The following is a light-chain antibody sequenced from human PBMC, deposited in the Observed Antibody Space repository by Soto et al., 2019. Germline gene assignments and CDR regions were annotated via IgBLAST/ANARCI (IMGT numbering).Light chain of an antibody. CDR1: SSNIGSNP. Sequence: QSVLTQSPSASGTPGQRVPISCSGSSSNIGSNPVSWYHQLPGTAPKVLIYGNNQRPSGVPDRFSGSKSGTSASLAISGLQSEDEADYYCAAWYDSLNGVVFGGGTKLTVL. CDR2: GNN. V-gene: IGLV1-44*01. J-gene: IGLJ3*02. CDR3: AAWYDSLNGVV.